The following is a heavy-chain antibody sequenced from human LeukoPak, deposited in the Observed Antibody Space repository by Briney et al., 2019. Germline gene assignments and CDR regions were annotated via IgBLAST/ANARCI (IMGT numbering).Heavy chain of an antibody. CDR3: AKSIYDFWSGYYYLPGPYFDY. V-gene: IGHV3-21*04. CDR1: GFTFSSYS. J-gene: IGHJ4*02. D-gene: IGHD3-3*01. Sequence: GGSLRLSCAASGFTFSSYSMNWVRQAPGKGLEWVSSISSSSSYIYYADSVKGRFTISRDNSKNTLYLQMNSLRAEDTAVYYCAKSIYDFWSGYYYLPGPYFDYWGQGTLVTVSP. CDR2: ISSSSSYI.